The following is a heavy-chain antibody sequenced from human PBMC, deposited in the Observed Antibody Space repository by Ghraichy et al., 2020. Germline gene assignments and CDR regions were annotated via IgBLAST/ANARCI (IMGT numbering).Heavy chain of an antibody. V-gene: IGHV4-4*07. Sequence: SETLSLTCTVSGGSISSYYWSWIRQPAGKGLEWIGRIYTSGSTNYNPSLKSRVTMSVDTSKNQFSLKLSSVTTADTAVYYCARARGFGELYPDNYFDYWAREPWSPSPQ. CDR1: GGSISSYY. J-gene: IGHJ4*02. CDR2: IYTSGST. D-gene: IGHD3-10*01. CDR3: ARARGFGELYPDNYFDY.